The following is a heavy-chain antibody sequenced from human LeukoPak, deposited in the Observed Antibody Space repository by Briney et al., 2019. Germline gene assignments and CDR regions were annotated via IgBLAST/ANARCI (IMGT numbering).Heavy chain of an antibody. CDR2: ISGSGGST. D-gene: IGHD3-10*01. CDR3: AKYIQWFGDLFDY. Sequence: GGSLRLSCAASVFTFSSYAMSWVRQAPGKGLEWVSAISGSGGSTYYADSVKGRFTISRDNSKNTLYLQMNSLRAEDTAVYYCAKYIQWFGDLFDYWGQGTLVTVSS. J-gene: IGHJ4*02. CDR1: VFTFSSYA. V-gene: IGHV3-23*01.